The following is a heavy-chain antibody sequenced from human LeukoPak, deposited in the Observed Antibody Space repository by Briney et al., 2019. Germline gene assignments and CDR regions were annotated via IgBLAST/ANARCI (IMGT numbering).Heavy chain of an antibody. CDR3: ARDRGDGYNLMHY. Sequence: GSSVKVSCKASGGTFISYAISWVRQAPGQGLEWMGRIIPIFGTANYAQKFQGRVTITTDESTSTAYMELSSLRSEDTAVYYCARDRGDGYNLMHYWGQGTLVTVSS. J-gene: IGHJ4*02. V-gene: IGHV1-69*05. CDR2: IIPIFGTA. D-gene: IGHD5-24*01. CDR1: GGTFISYA.